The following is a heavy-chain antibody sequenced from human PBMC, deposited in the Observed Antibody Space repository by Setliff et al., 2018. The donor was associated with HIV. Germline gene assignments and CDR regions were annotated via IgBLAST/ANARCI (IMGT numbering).Heavy chain of an antibody. Sequence: TSETLSLTCAVSNYSISSAYYWGWIRHPPGKGLEWIGSIYHSGSTYYNPSLKSRVTISVDTSKNQFSLKLSSVTAADTAVYYCARRPAGAVAGGYGMDVWGQGTTVTSP. CDR3: ARRPAGAVAGGYGMDV. V-gene: IGHV4-38-2*01. CDR1: NYSISSAYY. D-gene: IGHD6-19*01. J-gene: IGHJ6*02. CDR2: IYHSGST.